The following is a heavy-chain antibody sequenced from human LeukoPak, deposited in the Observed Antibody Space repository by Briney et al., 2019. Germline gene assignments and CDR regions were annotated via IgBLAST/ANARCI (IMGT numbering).Heavy chain of an antibody. D-gene: IGHD2-2*01. J-gene: IGHJ4*02. CDR1: GYTFTGYY. CDR3: ARGPRVPAAIEIDY. Sequence: ASVKVSCKASGYTFTGYYMHWVRQAPGQGLEWMGWINPNSGGTKYAQKFQGRVTMTRDTSISTAYMELSRLRSDDTAVYYCARGPRVPAAIEIDYWGQGTLVTVSS. CDR2: INPNSGGT. V-gene: IGHV1-2*02.